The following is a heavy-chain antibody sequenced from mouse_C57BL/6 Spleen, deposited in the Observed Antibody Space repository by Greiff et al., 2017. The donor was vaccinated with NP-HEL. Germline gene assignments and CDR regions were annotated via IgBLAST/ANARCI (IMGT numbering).Heavy chain of an antibody. V-gene: IGHV1-82*01. Sequence: QVQLQQSGPELVKPGASVKISCKASGYAFSSSWMNWVKQRPGKGLEWIGRIYPGDGDTNYNGKFKGKATLTADKSSSTAYMQLSSLASEDSAVYFCASYYGSSYDYYAMDYWGQGTSGTVSS. CDR3: ASYYGSSYDYYAMDY. CDR1: GYAFSSSW. CDR2: IYPGDGDT. D-gene: IGHD1-1*01. J-gene: IGHJ4*01.